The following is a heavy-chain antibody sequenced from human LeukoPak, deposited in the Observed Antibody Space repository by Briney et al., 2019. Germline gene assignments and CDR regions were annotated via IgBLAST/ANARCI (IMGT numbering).Heavy chain of an antibody. V-gene: IGHV4-34*01. CDR3: AKDRISYDSSGYRKDFDY. Sequence: SETLSLTCAVYGGSFSGYYWSWIRQPPGKGLEWIGEINHSGSTNYNPSLKSRVTISVDTSKNQFSLKLSSVTAADTAVYYCAKDRISYDSSGYRKDFDYWGQGTLVTVSS. CDR1: GGSFSGYY. J-gene: IGHJ4*02. D-gene: IGHD3-22*01. CDR2: INHSGST.